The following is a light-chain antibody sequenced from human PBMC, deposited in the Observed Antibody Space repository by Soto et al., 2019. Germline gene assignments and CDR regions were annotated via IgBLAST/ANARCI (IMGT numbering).Light chain of an antibody. CDR1: SSDVGSYNL. Sequence: QSALTLTASVSGSPGQSITISCTGTSSDVGSYNLVSWYQQHPGKAPKLMIYEVSKRPSGVSNRFSGSKSGNTASLTISGLKAEDEADYYCCSYAGRSSWVFGGGTQLTVL. J-gene: IGLJ3*02. CDR2: EVS. V-gene: IGLV2-23*02. CDR3: CSYAGRSSWV.